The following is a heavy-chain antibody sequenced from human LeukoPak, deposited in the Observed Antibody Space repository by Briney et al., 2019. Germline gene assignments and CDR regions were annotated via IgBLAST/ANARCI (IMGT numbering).Heavy chain of an antibody. V-gene: IGHV4-31*03. CDR2: IYYSGST. Sequence: PSETLSLTCTVSGVSISSGGYHWSWIRQHPEKGREWIGYIYYSGSTYYNPSLKSRVSISVDTSKNQFSLKLNSVTVADTAVYYCAREADSGTYARYGMDVWGQGTTVTVSS. CDR3: AREADSGTYARYGMDV. D-gene: IGHD1-26*01. CDR1: GVSISSGGYH. J-gene: IGHJ6*02.